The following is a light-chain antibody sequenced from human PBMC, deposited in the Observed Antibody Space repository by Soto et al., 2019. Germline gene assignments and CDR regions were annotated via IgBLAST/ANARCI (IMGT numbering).Light chain of an antibody. CDR2: KVS. CDR1: QSPVTTDGNTY. V-gene: IGKV2-30*01. CDR3: MQCTDWPYT. J-gene: IGKJ2*01. Sequence: DIVMTQSPLSLPVTLGQPASISCRSSQSPVTTDGNTYLNWFQQRPGQSPRRLIYKVSIRDSGVPDRFSGSGSGTEFTLKISRVEVEDVGVYFCMQCTDWPYTFGQGTKLEI.